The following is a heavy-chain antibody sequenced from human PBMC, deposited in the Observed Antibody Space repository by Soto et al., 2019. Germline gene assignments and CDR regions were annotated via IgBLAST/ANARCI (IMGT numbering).Heavy chain of an antibody. CDR1: GFTFSSYS. CDR3: ARSYYYSDSSGYYYFDY. Sequence: PGGSLRLSCAASGFTFSSYSMNWVRQAPGKGLEWVSSISSSSSYIYYADSVKGRFTISRDNAKNSLYLQMNSLRAEDTAVYYCARSYYYSDSSGYYYFDYWGQGTLVTVSS. V-gene: IGHV3-21*01. D-gene: IGHD3-22*01. J-gene: IGHJ4*02. CDR2: ISSSSSYI.